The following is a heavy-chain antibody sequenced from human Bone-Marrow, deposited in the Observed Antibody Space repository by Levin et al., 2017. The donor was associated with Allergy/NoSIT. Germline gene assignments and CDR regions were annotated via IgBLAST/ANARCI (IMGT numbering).Heavy chain of an antibody. J-gene: IGHJ4*02. Sequence: ASVKVSCKASGYRFSSYSMHWVRQAPGQSLEWMGWINVATGETKYSQSLQGRVSISRDTSANTAYLEVFALRSEDTAVYFCARMGFGEWGQGTLVTVSS. CDR3: ARMGFGE. D-gene: IGHD3-10*01. CDR2: INVATGET. V-gene: IGHV1-3*01. CDR1: GYRFSSYS.